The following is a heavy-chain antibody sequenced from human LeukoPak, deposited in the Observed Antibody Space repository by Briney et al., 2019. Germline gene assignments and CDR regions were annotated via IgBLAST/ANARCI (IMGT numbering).Heavy chain of an antibody. CDR1: GGASNSHA. CDR3: ATTNDGGGYQWGDFFDF. D-gene: IGHD3-22*01. CDR2: IIINLGTT. J-gene: IGHJ4*02. V-gene: IGHV1-69*04. Sequence: SVKVSFKASGGASNSHAISWVRHAPGPGLEWMGRIIINLGTTNRAQNFQDRVTLTTDKSTNTAYMELTSLTSDDPAVYYCATTNDGGGYQWGDFFDFWGQGTLVTVSS.